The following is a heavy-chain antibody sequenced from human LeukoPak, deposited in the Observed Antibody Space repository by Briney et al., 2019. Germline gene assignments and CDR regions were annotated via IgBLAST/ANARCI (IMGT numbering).Heavy chain of an antibody. J-gene: IGHJ4*02. V-gene: IGHV3-23*01. D-gene: IGHD3-22*01. Sequence: GGSLRLSCAASGFTFSSYAMSWVRQAPGKGLEWVSSISGSGGSISDADSVKGRFTISRDNSKNTLYLQMNSLRAEDTAVYYCAKVMGSSGYYNPRFDYWGQGTLVTVSS. CDR2: ISGSGGSI. CDR3: AKVMGSSGYYNPRFDY. CDR1: GFTFSSYA.